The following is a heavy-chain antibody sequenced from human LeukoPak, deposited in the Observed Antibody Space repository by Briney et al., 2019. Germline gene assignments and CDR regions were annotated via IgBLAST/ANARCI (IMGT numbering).Heavy chain of an antibody. CDR2: IRYDGSNK. V-gene: IGHV3-30*02. CDR1: GFTFSSYG. J-gene: IGHJ3*02. D-gene: IGHD6-6*01. Sequence: PGGSLRLSCAASGFTFSSYGMHWVRQAPGKGLEWVAFIRYDGSNKYYADSVKGRFTISRDNSKNTLYLQMNSLRAEDTAVYCCAKDQEIAARPDAFDIWGQGTMVTVSS. CDR3: AKDQEIAARPDAFDI.